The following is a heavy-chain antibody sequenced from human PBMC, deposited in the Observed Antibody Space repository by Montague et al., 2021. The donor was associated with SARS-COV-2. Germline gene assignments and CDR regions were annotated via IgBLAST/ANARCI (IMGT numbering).Heavy chain of an antibody. J-gene: IGHJ4*02. CDR2: IKPDGSDK. CDR1: GFSFSTFW. CDR3: ARDPNWGAH. D-gene: IGHD7-27*01. V-gene: IGHV3-7*05. Sequence: LRLSCAASGFSFSTFWMTWVRQAPGKGLEWVASIKPDGSDKYYVESVKGRFTISRDNARNSLYLQLNNLRAEDTAVYYCARDPNWGAHWGQGNLVTVSS.